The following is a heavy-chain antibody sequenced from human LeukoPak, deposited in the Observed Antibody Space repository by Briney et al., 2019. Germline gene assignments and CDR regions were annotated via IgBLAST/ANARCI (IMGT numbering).Heavy chain of an antibody. CDR1: GFTVSSNY. J-gene: IGHJ4*02. D-gene: IGHD4-17*01. CDR3: ARDVLGDYDY. V-gene: IGHV3-48*01. Sequence: PGGSLRLSCAASGFTVSSNYMSWVRQAPGKGLEWISYITPSSSSIYYADSVRGRFTTSRDNAKNSMYLQMDSLRTEDTAVYYCARDVLGDYDYWGQGTLVSVSS. CDR2: ITPSSSSI.